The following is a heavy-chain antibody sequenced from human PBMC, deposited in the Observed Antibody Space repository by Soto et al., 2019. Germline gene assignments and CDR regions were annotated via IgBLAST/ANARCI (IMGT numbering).Heavy chain of an antibody. V-gene: IGHV5-51*01. J-gene: IGHJ4*02. CDR3: ARHGKFSSMTNYFDS. D-gene: IGHD1-1*01. CDR1: GYSFTTYW. CDR2: IYPGDSDT. Sequence: GESLKISCKGSGYSFTTYWIAWVRQMPGKGLECMGIIYPGDSDTRYSPSFQGQVTISVDKSISTAYLQWSSLRASDTAIYYCARHGKFSSMTNYFDSWGQGALVTVPQ.